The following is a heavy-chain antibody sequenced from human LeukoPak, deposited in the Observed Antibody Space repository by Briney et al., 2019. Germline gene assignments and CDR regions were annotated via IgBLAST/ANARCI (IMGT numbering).Heavy chain of an antibody. J-gene: IGHJ6*02. Sequence: GGSLRLSCAASGFTFSSYGMHWVRQAPGKGLEWVAVISYDGSNKYYADSVKGRFTISRDNSKNTLYLQMNSLRAEDTAVYYCAKDLVGKQLVQWPIHYYYYGMDVWGQGTTVTVSS. D-gene: IGHD6-6*01. CDR3: AKDLVGKQLVQWPIHYYYYGMDV. CDR2: ISYDGSNK. CDR1: GFTFSSYG. V-gene: IGHV3-30*18.